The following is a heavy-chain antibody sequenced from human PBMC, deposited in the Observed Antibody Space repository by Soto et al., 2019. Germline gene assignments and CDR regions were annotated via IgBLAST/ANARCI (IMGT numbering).Heavy chain of an antibody. CDR3: ARTTVTTGIDY. D-gene: IGHD4-17*01. J-gene: IGHJ4*02. CDR1: GGSISSYY. CDR2: IYYSGST. V-gene: IGHV4-59*08. Sequence: SETLSLTCTVSGGSISSYYWSWIRQPPGKGLEWIGYIYYSGSTNYNPSLKSRVTISVDTSKNQFSLKLSSVTAADTAVYYCARTTVTTGIDYWGQGTLVTVSS.